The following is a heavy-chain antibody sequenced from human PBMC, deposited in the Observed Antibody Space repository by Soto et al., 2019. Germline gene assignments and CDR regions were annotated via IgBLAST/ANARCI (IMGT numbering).Heavy chain of an antibody. Sequence: QVQLVESGGGVVKPGGSLRLSCAASGFTFSDYYMSWMRQAPGKGLEWVSYISSSGTTIYYADSVKGRFTISRDNAKNSRYLQRNKLRAEDTAVYYGARVDPPAKSWGQGTLVTVSS. J-gene: IGHJ5*02. CDR3: ARVDPPAKS. V-gene: IGHV3-11*01. CDR1: GFTFSDYY. D-gene: IGHD2-2*01. CDR2: ISSSGTTI.